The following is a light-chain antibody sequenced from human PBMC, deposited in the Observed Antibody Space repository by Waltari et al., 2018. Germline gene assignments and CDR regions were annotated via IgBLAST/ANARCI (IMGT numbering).Light chain of an antibody. Sequence: DIVMTQSPDSLAVSLGERATINCKSSQSVLHSPVNKDYLAWFQQRPGQPPKLRIYWASTRESGVPDRFSGSGSGTDFTLTISSLQAEDVAVYYCQQYHSPPYTFGQGTKLEIK. CDR1: QSVLHSPVNKDY. J-gene: IGKJ2*01. CDR2: WAS. CDR3: QQYHSPPYT. V-gene: IGKV4-1*01.